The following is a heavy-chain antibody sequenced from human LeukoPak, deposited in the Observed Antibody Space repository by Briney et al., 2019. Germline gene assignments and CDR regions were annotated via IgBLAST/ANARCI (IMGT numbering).Heavy chain of an antibody. CDR1: GFTFSNFE. CDR3: AGGPQYSGSHGY. V-gene: IGHV3-48*03. D-gene: IGHD1-26*01. Sequence: GGSLRLSCKVSGFTFSNFEMAWVRQGPGMGLEWLAYINDGGNIIRYADAVKGRFTISRDSVKKSGFLQMNSLRVDDTAVYYCAGGPQYSGSHGYWGQETLVTVSS. CDR2: INDGGNII. J-gene: IGHJ4*02.